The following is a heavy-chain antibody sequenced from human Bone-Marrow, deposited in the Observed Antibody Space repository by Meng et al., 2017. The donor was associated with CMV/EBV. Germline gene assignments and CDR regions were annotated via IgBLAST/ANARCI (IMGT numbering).Heavy chain of an antibody. CDR1: YTFNSYD. V-gene: IGHV1-8*01. Sequence: YTFNSYDINWVRQATGQGLEWVGWMNPNSGYTGYAQKFQGRVTMTRNTSISTAYMDLSSLTSEDTAVYYCARGPGLCSGGSCYGIDYWGQGTLVTVSS. D-gene: IGHD2-15*01. J-gene: IGHJ4*02. CDR2: MNPNSGYT. CDR3: ARGPGLCSGGSCYGIDY.